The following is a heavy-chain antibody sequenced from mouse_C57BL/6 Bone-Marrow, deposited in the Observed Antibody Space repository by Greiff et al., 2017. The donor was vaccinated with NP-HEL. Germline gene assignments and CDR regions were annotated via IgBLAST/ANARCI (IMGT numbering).Heavy chain of an antibody. CDR3: ARFPDSSGYLRDY. Sequence: QVQLKQSGTELVKPGASVKLSCKASGYTFTSYWMHWVKQRPGQGLEWIGNINPSNGGTNYNEKFKSKATLTVDKSSSTAYMQLSSLTSEDSAVYYCARFPDSSGYLRDYWGQGTSVTVSS. D-gene: IGHD3-2*02. J-gene: IGHJ4*01. CDR2: INPSNGGT. CDR1: GYTFTSYW. V-gene: IGHV1-53*01.